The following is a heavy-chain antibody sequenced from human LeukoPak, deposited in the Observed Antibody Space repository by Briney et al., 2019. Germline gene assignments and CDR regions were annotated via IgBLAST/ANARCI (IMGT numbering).Heavy chain of an antibody. Sequence: GGSLRLSCAASGFTFSSYGMHWVRQAPGKGLEWVAVISYDGSNKYYADSVKGRFTISRDNSKNTLYLQMNSLRAEDTAVYYCANTPVGWGQGILVTVSS. CDR3: ANTPVG. CDR2: ISYDGSNK. J-gene: IGHJ4*02. V-gene: IGHV3-30*18. CDR1: GFTFSSYG. D-gene: IGHD4-23*01.